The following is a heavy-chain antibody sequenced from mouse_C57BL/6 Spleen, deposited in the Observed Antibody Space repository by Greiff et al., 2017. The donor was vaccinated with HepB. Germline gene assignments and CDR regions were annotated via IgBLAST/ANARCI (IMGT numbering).Heavy chain of an antibody. CDR2: INPNNGGT. CDR1: GYTFTDYN. J-gene: IGHJ3*01. Sequence: VQLQQSGPELVKPGASVKIPCKASGYTFTDYNMDWVKQSHGKSLEWIGDINPNNGGTIYNQKFKGKATLTVDKSSSTAYMELRSLTSEDTAVYYCARRHYDYDVGPFAYWGQGTLVTVSA. D-gene: IGHD2-4*01. V-gene: IGHV1-18*01. CDR3: ARRHYDYDVGPFAY.